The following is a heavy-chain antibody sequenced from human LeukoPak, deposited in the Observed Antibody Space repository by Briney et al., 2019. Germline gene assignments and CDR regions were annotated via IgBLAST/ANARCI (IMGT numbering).Heavy chain of an antibody. J-gene: IGHJ4*02. CDR2: IRYDGSNK. Sequence: AGGSLRLSCAASGFTFSSYGMHWVRQAPGKGLEWVAFIRYDGSNKYYADSVKGRFTISRDNSKNTLYLQMNSLRAEDTAVYYCAKRRNGDYPFDYWGQGTLVTVSS. V-gene: IGHV3-30*02. CDR1: GFTFSSYG. CDR3: AKRRNGDYPFDY. D-gene: IGHD4-17*01.